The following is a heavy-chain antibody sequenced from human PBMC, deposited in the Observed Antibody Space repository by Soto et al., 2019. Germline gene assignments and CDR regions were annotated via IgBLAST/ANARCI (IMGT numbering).Heavy chain of an antibody. D-gene: IGHD6-19*01. CDR2: IIPLLDAT. Sequence: QVQLVQSGAEVRKPGSSVKVSCKASGGTFTTYDISWVRQAPGQGLEWMGGIIPLLDATKYAQKFQGRVTITADKSTGTAYMELSSLRSEETAMYYCARDRSSSWYNGTFYFDSWGQGTLVTVSS. J-gene: IGHJ4*02. V-gene: IGHV1-69*06. CDR1: GGTFTTYD. CDR3: ARDRSSSWYNGTFYFDS.